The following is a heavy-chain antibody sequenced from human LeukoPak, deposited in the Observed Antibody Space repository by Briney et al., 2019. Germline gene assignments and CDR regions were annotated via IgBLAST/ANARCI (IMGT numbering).Heavy chain of an antibody. J-gene: IGHJ4*02. Sequence: GASLKLSCAASGFTFSTCAMTWVRQAPGKGLEWVSGIGASGGRTYYADSVRGRFTISRDNSKNTLYLQMNSLRAEDTAVYYCAKSVKSGYTSGDFDYWGQGTLVTVSS. D-gene: IGHD6-19*01. CDR2: IGASGGRT. CDR1: GFTFSTCA. CDR3: AKSVKSGYTSGDFDY. V-gene: IGHV3-23*01.